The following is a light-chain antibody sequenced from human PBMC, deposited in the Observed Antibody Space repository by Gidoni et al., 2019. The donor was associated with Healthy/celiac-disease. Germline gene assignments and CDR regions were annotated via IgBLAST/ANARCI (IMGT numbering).Light chain of an antibody. V-gene: IGKV3-15*01. CDR2: GAS. Sequence: EIVMTQSPATLSVSPGERATLSCRARQSGSSNLAWYQQKPGQAPRLLIYGASPRATGIPARFSGRGSGTEFTLTISSLQSEDFAVYYCQQYNNWPPRVTFGQGTRLEIK. J-gene: IGKJ5*01. CDR1: QSGSSN. CDR3: QQYNNWPPRVT.